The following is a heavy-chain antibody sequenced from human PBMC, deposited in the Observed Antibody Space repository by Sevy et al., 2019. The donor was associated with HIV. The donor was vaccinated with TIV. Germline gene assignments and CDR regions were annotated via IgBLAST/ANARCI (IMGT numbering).Heavy chain of an antibody. CDR1: GFTFSSYA. CDR2: RSGSGGST. V-gene: IGHV3-23*01. J-gene: IGHJ3*02. CDR3: AKDYCSTTSCYFGSFDAFDI. Sequence: GGSLRLSCAASGFTFSSYAMSWVRRAPGKGLEWVSHRSGSGGSTDYADSVKGRFTISRDNSKNTLYLQMNSLRAEDTAVYYCAKDYCSTTSCYFGSFDAFDIWGQGTMVTVSS. D-gene: IGHD2-2*01.